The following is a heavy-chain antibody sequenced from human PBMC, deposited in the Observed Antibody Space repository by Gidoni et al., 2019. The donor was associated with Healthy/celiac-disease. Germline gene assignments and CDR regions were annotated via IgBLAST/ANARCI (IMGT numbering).Heavy chain of an antibody. V-gene: IGHV1-8*01. Sequence: QVQLVQSWAEVTTRGAAVKVSCKASGYTFTSYDINWVRQATGQGLEWMGWMNQNSGNKGYAQKFQGRVTMTRNTSISTAYMELSSLRAEDTAVYYCARGPRSSWYEIDYWGQGTLVTVSS. D-gene: IGHD6-13*01. CDR1: GYTFTSYD. CDR2: MNQNSGNK. J-gene: IGHJ4*02. CDR3: ARGPRSSWYEIDY.